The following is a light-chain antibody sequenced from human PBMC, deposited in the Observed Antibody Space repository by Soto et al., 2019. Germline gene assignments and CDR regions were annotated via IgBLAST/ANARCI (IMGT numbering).Light chain of an antibody. CDR2: EGS. J-gene: IGLJ1*01. CDR1: SSDVGSYNL. CDR3: CSYAGSGGYV. Sequence: QSVLTQPASVSGSPGQSITISCTGTSSDVGSYNLVSWYQQHPGKAPKLMIYEGSKRPSGVSNRFSGSKSGNTASLTISGLQAEDEADYYCCSYAGSGGYVFGTGTKLTVL. V-gene: IGLV2-23*01.